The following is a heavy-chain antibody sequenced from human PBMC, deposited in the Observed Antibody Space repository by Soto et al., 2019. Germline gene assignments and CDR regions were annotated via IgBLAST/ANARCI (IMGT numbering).Heavy chain of an antibody. CDR3: SSWYSDYYYYYMDV. Sequence: SETLFLTCTVSGGSISSSSYYWGWIRQPPGKGLEWIGSIYYSGSTYYNPSLKSRVTISVDTSKNQFSLKLSSVTAADTAVYYCSSWYSDYYYYYMDVWGKGTTVTVSS. D-gene: IGHD6-13*01. CDR1: GGSISSSSYY. CDR2: IYYSGST. J-gene: IGHJ6*03. V-gene: IGHV4-39*01.